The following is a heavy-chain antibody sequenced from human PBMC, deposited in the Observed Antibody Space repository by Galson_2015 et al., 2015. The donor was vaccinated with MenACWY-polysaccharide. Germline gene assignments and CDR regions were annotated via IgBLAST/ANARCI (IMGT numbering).Heavy chain of an antibody. CDR1: GFIFSNYE. D-gene: IGHD6-25*01. CDR2: ISISGSTM. Sequence: SLRLSCAASGFIFSNYEMNWVRQAPGKGLEWVSYISISGSTMYYADSVKGRFTISRDNAKNSLYLQMNSLRAEDTALYYCARGRRSDPWGQGTLVTVSS. J-gene: IGHJ5*02. CDR3: ARGRRSDP. V-gene: IGHV3-48*03.